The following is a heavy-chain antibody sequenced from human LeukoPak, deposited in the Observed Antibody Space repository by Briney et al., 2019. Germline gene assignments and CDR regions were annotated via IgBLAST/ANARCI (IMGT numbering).Heavy chain of an antibody. CDR3: AKAMTSKAVTYNWFDP. Sequence: PGGSLRLSCAASGFTFSSYAMSWVRQAPGKGLEWVSAISGSGGSTYYADSVKGRFTISRDNSKNTLYLQMNSLRAEDTAVYYCAKAMTSKAVTYNWFDPWGQGTLVTVSS. CDR1: GFTFSSYA. V-gene: IGHV3-23*01. J-gene: IGHJ5*02. D-gene: IGHD6-19*01. CDR2: ISGSGGST.